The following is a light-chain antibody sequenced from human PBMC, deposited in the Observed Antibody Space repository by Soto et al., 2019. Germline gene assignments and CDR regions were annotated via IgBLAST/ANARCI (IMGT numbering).Light chain of an antibody. CDR3: QQLNSYPPA. J-gene: IGKJ1*01. CDR2: AAS. V-gene: IGKV1-9*01. CDR1: QGISTY. Sequence: IQLTQSPSSLSASVGDRVTITCRASQGISTYLAWYQQKPGKAPKLLIYAASTLHSGVPSRFSGSGSGTDVTLTISSLQPEDFATYYCQQLNSYPPAFGQGTKVDIK.